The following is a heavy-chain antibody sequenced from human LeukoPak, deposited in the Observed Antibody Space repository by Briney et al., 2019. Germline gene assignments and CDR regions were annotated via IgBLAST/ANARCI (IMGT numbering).Heavy chain of an antibody. Sequence: GGSLRLSCAASTFIFSGYSMNWVRRAPGKGLEWVSYISETSSHTYYVDSVKGRFTISRDNAKNSLYLQMNYLRAEDTAIYYCARDRAPKARIGGMDVWGQGTTVIVSS. CDR1: TFIFSGYS. CDR3: ARDRAPKARIGGMDV. V-gene: IGHV3-21*06. D-gene: IGHD5-12*01. CDR2: ISETSSHT. J-gene: IGHJ6*02.